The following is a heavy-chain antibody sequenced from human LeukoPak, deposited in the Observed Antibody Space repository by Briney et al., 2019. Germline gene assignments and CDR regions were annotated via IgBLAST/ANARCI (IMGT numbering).Heavy chain of an antibody. CDR2: IYYSGST. CDR1: GGSISSYY. D-gene: IGHD3-3*01. CDR3: ARGVPEYYDFWSGYFYFDY. V-gene: IGHV4-59*01. J-gene: IGHJ4*02. Sequence: SETLSLTCTVSGGSISSYYWSWIRQPPGKGLEWIGYIYYSGSTNYNPSLKSRVTISVDTSKNQFSLKLTSVTAADTAVYYCARGVPEYYDFWSGYFYFDYWGQGTLVTVSS.